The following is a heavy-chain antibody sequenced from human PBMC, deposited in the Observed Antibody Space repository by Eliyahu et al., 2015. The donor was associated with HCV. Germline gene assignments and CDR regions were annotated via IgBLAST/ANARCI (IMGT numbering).Heavy chain of an antibody. CDR1: GFTXSSYG. CDR3: ARYYYDSSGYYSLDY. D-gene: IGHD3-22*01. J-gene: IGHJ4*02. V-gene: IGHV3-30*03. CDR2: ISYDGSNK. Sequence: QVQLVESGGGVVQPGRSLRLSCAASGFTXSSYGMHWVRQAPGKGLEWVAVISYDGSNKYYADSVKGRFTISRDNSKNTLYLQMNSLRAEDTAVYYCARYYYDSSGYYSLDYWGQGTLVTVSS.